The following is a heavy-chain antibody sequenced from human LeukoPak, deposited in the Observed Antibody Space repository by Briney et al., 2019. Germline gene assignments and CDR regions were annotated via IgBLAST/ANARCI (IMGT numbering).Heavy chain of an antibody. D-gene: IGHD2-2*01. CDR2: IYYSGST. J-gene: IGHJ6*03. CDR1: GGSISSGDYY. CDR3: ARVPAEYYYYYMDV. V-gene: IGHV4-30-4*08. Sequence: PSQTLSLTCTVSGGSISSGDYYWSWIRQPPGKGLEWIGYIYYSGSTYYNPSLKSRVTISVDTSKNQFSLKLSSVTAADTAVYYCARVPAEYYYYYMDVWGKGTTVIVSS.